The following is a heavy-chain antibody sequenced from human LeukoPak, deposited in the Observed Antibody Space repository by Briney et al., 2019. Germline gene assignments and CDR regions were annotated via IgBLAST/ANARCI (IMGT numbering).Heavy chain of an antibody. Sequence: SETLSLTCTVSGGSISSYYWSWIRQPPGKGLEWIGYIYYSGSTNYNPSLKSRVTISVDTSKNQFSLKLSSVTAADTAVYYCARHLRYFDCLFDYWGQGTLVTVSS. V-gene: IGHV4-59*08. CDR2: IYYSGST. CDR1: GGSISSYY. D-gene: IGHD3-9*01. J-gene: IGHJ4*02. CDR3: ARHLRYFDCLFDY.